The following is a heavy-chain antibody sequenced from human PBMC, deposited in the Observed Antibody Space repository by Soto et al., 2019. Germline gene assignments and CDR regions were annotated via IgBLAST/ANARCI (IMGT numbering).Heavy chain of an antibody. J-gene: IGHJ4*02. CDR1: GYTFTTYY. Sequence: QVQLVQSGAEVKSPGASVQLSCKASGYTFTTYYIHWVRQAPGQGLEWMGRIYPSGGSTIYAQNFQGRVTITRDTATSTVYMELSTLKSEDTDVYYCARDGHKCEFDYWGQGTLVTVSS. V-gene: IGHV1-46*01. CDR2: IYPSGGST. CDR3: ARDGHKCEFDY.